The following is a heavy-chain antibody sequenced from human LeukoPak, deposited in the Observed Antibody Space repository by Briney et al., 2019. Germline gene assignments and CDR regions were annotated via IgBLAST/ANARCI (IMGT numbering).Heavy chain of an antibody. CDR1: GFTISSFE. Sequence: GGSLRLSCAASGFTISSFEMNWVRQAPGKGLEWVSYISSSGSAIHYADSVKGRFTISRDNAKNSLYLQMNSLRAEDTAVYYCARVATIRTAFDYWGQGTLVTVSS. J-gene: IGHJ4*02. CDR3: ARVATIRTAFDY. V-gene: IGHV3-48*03. D-gene: IGHD5-24*01. CDR2: ISSSGSAI.